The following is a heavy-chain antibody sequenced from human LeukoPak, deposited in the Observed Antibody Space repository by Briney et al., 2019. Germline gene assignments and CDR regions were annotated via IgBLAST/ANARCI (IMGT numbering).Heavy chain of an antibody. CDR3: ARSIMTTVTTFGY. CDR2: INHTGST. V-gene: IGHV4-34*01. Sequence: SETLSLTCTVYGGSFSGYYWSWIRQPPGKGLEWIGEINHTGSTNYNPSLKSRVTISLDTSKTQFSLTLSSVTAADTAVYYCARSIMTTVTTFGYWGQGTLVTVSS. J-gene: IGHJ4*02. CDR1: GGSFSGYY. D-gene: IGHD4-17*01.